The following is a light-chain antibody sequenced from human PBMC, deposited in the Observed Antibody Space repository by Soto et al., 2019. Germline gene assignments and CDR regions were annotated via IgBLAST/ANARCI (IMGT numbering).Light chain of an antibody. V-gene: IGLV1-40*01. J-gene: IGLJ1*01. CDR2: GNS. CDR3: QSYDSSLSGYV. Sequence: QSVLTQPPSVSGAPGQRVTISCTGSSSNIGAGYDVHWYQXXXXXAPKLLIYGNSNRPSGVPDRFSGSKSGTSASLAITGLQAEDEADYYCQSYDSSLSGYVFGTGTKVTVL. CDR1: SSNIGAGYD.